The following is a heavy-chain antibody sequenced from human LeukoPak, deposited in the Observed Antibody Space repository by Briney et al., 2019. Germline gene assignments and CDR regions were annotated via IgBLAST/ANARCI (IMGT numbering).Heavy chain of an antibody. D-gene: IGHD6-19*01. CDR3: ARSRAGTGYYYYDGMDV. V-gene: IGHV4-34*01. CDR2: INHSGST. CDR1: GGSFSGYY. J-gene: IGHJ6*02. Sequence: SETLSLTCAVYGGSFSGYYWSWIRQPPGKGLEWIGEINHSGSTNYNPSLKSRVTISVDTSKNQFSLKLSSVTAADTDVYYCARSRAGTGYYYYDGMDVWGQGTTVTVSS.